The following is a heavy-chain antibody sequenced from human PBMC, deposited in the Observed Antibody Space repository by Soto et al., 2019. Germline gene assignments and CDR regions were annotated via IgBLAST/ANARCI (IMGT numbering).Heavy chain of an antibody. V-gene: IGHV3-23*01. CDR3: ATSPYSSGWYTIDY. Sequence: PGGSLILSCAASGFTFSSYTMSWVRQAPGKGLEWVSTISGSDDSTYYADSVKGRFTISRDNSKNTLYLQMNSLRAEDTALYYCATSPYSSGWYTIDYWGQGTPVTVSS. J-gene: IGHJ4*02. CDR2: ISGSDDST. D-gene: IGHD6-19*01. CDR1: GFTFSSYT.